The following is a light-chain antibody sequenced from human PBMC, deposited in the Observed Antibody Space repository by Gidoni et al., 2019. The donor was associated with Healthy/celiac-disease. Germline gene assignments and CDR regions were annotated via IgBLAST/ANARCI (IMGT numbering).Light chain of an antibody. CDR1: SSYVGSYNY. J-gene: IGLJ2*01. Sequence: QSALTQPASVSGSPGQSITISCTGTSSYVGSYNYVSWYQQHPGKAPKLMIYDVSKRPSGVSNRFSGSKSGNTASLTISGLQAEDEADYYCSSYKGSSTGVFGGGTKLTVL. CDR3: SSYKGSSTGV. CDR2: DVS. V-gene: IGLV2-14*01.